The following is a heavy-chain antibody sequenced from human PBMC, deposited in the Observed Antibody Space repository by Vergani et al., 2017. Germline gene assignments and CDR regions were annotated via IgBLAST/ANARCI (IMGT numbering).Heavy chain of an antibody. J-gene: IGHJ4*02. V-gene: IGHV3-30*03. Sequence: QVQLVESGGGVVQPGRSLRLSCAASGFTFSSYGMHWVRQAPGKGLEWVAVISYDGSNKYYADSVKGRFTISRDNSKNTLYLQMNSLRAEDTAVYYCARDLVPVATTNPDYWGQGTLVTVSS. D-gene: IGHD5-12*01. CDR2: ISYDGSNK. CDR3: ARDLVPVATTNPDY. CDR1: GFTFSSYG.